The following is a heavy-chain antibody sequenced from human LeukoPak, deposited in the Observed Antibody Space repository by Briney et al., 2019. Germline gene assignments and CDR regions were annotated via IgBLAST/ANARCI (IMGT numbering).Heavy chain of an antibody. D-gene: IGHD1-26*01. J-gene: IGHJ4*02. V-gene: IGHV5-51*01. Sequence: GESLKISCKGLGYGFSSYWNAWVRQRPGKGLEWMGIIYPGGSETRYDPSFQGQVTISADSSTSTAYLQWSSLKASDTAMYYCARQAGGSYYGSFDYWGQGTLVTVSS. CDR2: IYPGGSET. CDR3: ARQAGGSYYGSFDY. CDR1: GYGFSSYW.